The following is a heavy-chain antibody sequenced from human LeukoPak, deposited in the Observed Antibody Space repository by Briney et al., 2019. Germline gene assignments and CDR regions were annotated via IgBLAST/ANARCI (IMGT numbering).Heavy chain of an antibody. J-gene: IGHJ4*02. V-gene: IGHV3-23*01. CDR3: AKFSRIWFGDLPGIFDY. CDR1: GFTFSSYG. Sequence: GGSLRLSCAASGFTFSSYGMSWVRQAPGKGLEWVSAISGSGGITYYADSVKGRFTISRDNSKNTLYLQMNTLRAEDTAVYYCAKFSRIWFGDLPGIFDYWGQGTLVTVSS. CDR2: ISGSGGIT. D-gene: IGHD3-10*01.